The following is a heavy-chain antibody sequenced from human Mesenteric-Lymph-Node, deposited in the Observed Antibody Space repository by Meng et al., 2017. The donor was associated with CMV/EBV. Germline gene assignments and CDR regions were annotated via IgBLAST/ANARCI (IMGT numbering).Heavy chain of an antibody. Sequence: ASVKVSCKASGGTFSSYAISWVRQAPGQGLEWMGIINPSGGSTSYAQKFQGRVTMTRDTSTSTVYMELSSLRSEDTAVYYCARGGLGYCSSTSCYSYYYYGMDVWGQGTTVTVSS. D-gene: IGHD2-2*01. J-gene: IGHJ6*02. CDR3: ARGGLGYCSSTSCYSYYYYGMDV. CDR2: INPSGGST. CDR1: GGTFSSYA. V-gene: IGHV1-46*01.